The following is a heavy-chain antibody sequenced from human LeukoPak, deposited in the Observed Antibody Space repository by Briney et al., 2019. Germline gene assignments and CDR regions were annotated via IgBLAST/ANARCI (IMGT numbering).Heavy chain of an antibody. CDR2: IYTSGNT. Sequence: SQTLSLTCTVSGGPISSGSSYWSWIRQPAGKGLEWIGRIYTSGNTNYKPSLQSRVTISVDTAKNQCSLKLSSVTAADTAVYYSTRGDNTWGQGTLVTVSS. V-gene: IGHV4-61*02. CDR3: TRGDNT. J-gene: IGHJ5*02. CDR1: GGPISSGSSY. D-gene: IGHD2/OR15-2a*01.